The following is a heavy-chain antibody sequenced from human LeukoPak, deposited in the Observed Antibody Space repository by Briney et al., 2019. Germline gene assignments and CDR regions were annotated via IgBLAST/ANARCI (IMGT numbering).Heavy chain of an antibody. CDR2: ISYDGSNK. CDR1: GFTFSSYA. V-gene: IGHV3-30*04. CDR3: AKSQADYGDYSPNFDY. J-gene: IGHJ4*02. D-gene: IGHD4-17*01. Sequence: TGGSLRLSCAASGFTFSSYAMHWVRQAPGKGLEWVAVISYDGSNKYCADSVKGRFTISRDNSKNSLYLQMNSLRTEDTALYYCAKSQADYGDYSPNFDYWGQGTLVTVSS.